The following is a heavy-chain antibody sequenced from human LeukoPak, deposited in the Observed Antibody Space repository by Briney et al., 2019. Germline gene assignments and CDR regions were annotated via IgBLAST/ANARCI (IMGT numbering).Heavy chain of an antibody. J-gene: IGHJ5*02. CDR1: GGSISSSSYY. CDR2: IYYSGST. D-gene: IGHD3-10*01. Sequence: SETLSLTCTVSGGSISSSSYYWDWIRQPPGKGLEWIGSIYYSGSTYYNPSLKSRVTISVDTSKNQFSLKLSSVTAADTAVYYCAGQKGRGVRGVTPFDPWGQGTLVTVSS. V-gene: IGHV4-39*01. CDR3: AGQKGRGVRGVTPFDP.